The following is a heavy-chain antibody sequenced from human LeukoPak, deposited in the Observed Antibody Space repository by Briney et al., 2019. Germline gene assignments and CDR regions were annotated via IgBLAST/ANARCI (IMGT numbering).Heavy chain of an antibody. J-gene: IGHJ4*02. CDR2: ISNDGSNK. CDR3: AKDRYSGSYLQTGPCAH. Sequence: GRSLRLSCAASGFTFSSYGMHWVRQAPGKVLEWVAAISNDGSNKNYADSVKGRFTISRDNSKNTLYLQMNSLRAEDTAVYYCAKDRYSGSYLQTGPCAHWGQGTLVTVSS. D-gene: IGHD1-26*01. CDR1: GFTFSSYG. V-gene: IGHV3-30*18.